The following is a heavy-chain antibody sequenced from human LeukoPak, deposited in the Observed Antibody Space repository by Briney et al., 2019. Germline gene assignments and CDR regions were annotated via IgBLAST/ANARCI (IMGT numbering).Heavy chain of an antibody. D-gene: IGHD1-1*01. J-gene: IGHJ4*02. CDR3: ARWNEGCDY. Sequence: PSETLSLTCTVSGASISSFYWSWIRQPPGKGLEWIGYISSSGSTNYNPSLRSRVTASVDTSKNQFSLKLSSVTAADTAVYYCARWNEGCDYWGQGTLVTVSS. V-gene: IGHV4-59*01. CDR2: ISSSGST. CDR1: GASISSFY.